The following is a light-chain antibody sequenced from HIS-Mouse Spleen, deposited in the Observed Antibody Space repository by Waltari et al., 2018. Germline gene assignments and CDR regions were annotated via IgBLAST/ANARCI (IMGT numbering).Light chain of an antibody. CDR1: SSAGGGYNY. CDR3: SSYAGSNNPYV. CDR2: EVS. V-gene: IGLV2-8*01. J-gene: IGLJ1*01. Sequence: QSALTQPPSASGSPGQSVTISCTGTSSAGGGYNYAPWYQQPPGKAPKLMIYEVSKRPSGVPDRFSGSKSGNTASLTVSGLQAEDEADYYCSSYAGSNNPYVFGTGTKVTVL.